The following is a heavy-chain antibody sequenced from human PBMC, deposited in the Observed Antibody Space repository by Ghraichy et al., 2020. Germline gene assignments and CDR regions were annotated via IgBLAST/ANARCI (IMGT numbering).Heavy chain of an antibody. Sequence: GGSLRLSCAASRFTFSDYGMHWVRQAPGKGLEWVAVIAYDGTNENYADSVRGRFTISRDNSKNTLYLQMNNLRAEDTAMYYCTKAPAMTDIGQAFDFWGPGTMVTVSS. CDR2: IAYDGTNE. V-gene: IGHV3-30*18. CDR1: RFTFSDYG. D-gene: IGHD2-21*02. J-gene: IGHJ3*01. CDR3: TKAPAMTDIGQAFDF.